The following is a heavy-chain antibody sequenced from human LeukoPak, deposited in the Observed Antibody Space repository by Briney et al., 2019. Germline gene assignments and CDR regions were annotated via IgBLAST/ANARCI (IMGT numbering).Heavy chain of an antibody. D-gene: IGHD6-13*01. V-gene: IGHV4-39*07. Sequence: PSETLSLTCTVSGGSISSSSYYWGWIRQPPGKGLEWIGSIYYSGSTYYNPSLRSRVTISVDKSKNQFFLKLSSVTATDTAVYYCASVAADGVHAFDIWGQGTMVTVSS. J-gene: IGHJ3*02. CDR3: ASVAADGVHAFDI. CDR2: IYYSGST. CDR1: GGSISSSSYY.